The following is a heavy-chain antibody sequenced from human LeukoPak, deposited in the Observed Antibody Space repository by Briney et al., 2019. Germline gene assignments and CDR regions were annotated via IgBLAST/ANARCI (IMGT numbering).Heavy chain of an antibody. CDR3: AREWEHYDFWSGYYRLFDWFDP. CDR1: GYTFTGYY. CDR2: INPNSGGT. J-gene: IGHJ5*02. Sequence: ASVKVSCKASGYTFTGYYMHWVRQAPGQGLEGMGWINPNSGGTNYAQKFQGRVTMTRDTSISTAYMEQSRLRSDETAVYYCAREWEHYDFWSGYYRLFDWFDPWGQGTLVTVSS. V-gene: IGHV1-2*02. D-gene: IGHD3-3*01.